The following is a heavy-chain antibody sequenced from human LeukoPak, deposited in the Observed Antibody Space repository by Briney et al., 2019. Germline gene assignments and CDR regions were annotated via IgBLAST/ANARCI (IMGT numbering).Heavy chain of an antibody. D-gene: IGHD3-22*01. Sequence: KVSCKASGYTFTSYGISWVRQMPGKGLEWMGIIYPGDSVTRYSPSFQGQVTISADKSISTAYLQWSSLKASDTAMYYCARPYDSSGLQFDYWGQGTLVTVSS. CDR3: ARPYDSSGLQFDY. V-gene: IGHV5-51*01. J-gene: IGHJ4*02. CDR1: GYTFTSYG. CDR2: IYPGDSVT.